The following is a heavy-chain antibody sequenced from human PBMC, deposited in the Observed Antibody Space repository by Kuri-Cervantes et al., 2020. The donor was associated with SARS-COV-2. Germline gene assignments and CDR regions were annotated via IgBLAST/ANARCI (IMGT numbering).Heavy chain of an antibody. J-gene: IGHJ4*02. CDR3: ARLGVGSDPNPDY. CDR2: IYTSGST. V-gene: IGHV4-59*10. Sequence: SQTLSLTCAVYGGSFSGYYWSWIRQPAGKGLEWIGRIYTSGSTNYNPSLKSRVTMSVDTSKNQLSLTLSSVTAADTAVYYCARLGVGSDPNPDYWGQGTLVTVSS. D-gene: IGHD1-26*01. CDR1: GGSFSGYY.